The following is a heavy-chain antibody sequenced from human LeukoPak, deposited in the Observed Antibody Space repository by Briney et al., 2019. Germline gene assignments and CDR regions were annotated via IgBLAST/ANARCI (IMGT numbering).Heavy chain of an antibody. J-gene: IGHJ4*02. V-gene: IGHV3-30*02. CDR3: AKSPSYYDSSGYYYPGY. Sequence: GGPLRLSCAASGFTFSSYGMHWVRQAPGKGLEWVAFIRYDGSNKYYADSVKGRFTISRDNSKNTLYLQMNSLRAEDTAVYYCAKSPSYYDSSGYYYPGYWGQGTLVTVSS. CDR1: GFTFSSYG. D-gene: IGHD3-22*01. CDR2: IRYDGSNK.